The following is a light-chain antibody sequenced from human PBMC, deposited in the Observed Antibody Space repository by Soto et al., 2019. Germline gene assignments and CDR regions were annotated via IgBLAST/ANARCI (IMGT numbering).Light chain of an antibody. CDR3: QQSYSTPPT. Sequence: DIQMTQSPSSLSSSVGYRVTITFRSSQSISSYLNWYQQKPGKAPKLLIYAASSLQSGVPSRFSGSGSGTDFTLTISSLQPEDFATYYCQQSYSTPPTFGQGTKVDIK. CDR1: QSISSY. V-gene: IGKV1-39*01. CDR2: AAS. J-gene: IGKJ1*01.